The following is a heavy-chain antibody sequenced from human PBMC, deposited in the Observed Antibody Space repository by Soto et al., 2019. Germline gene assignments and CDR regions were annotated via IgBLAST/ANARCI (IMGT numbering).Heavy chain of an antibody. Sequence: ASVKVSCKASGYTFTSYGISWVRQAPGQGLERMGWISAYNGNTNYAQKLQGRVTMTTDTSTSTAYMELRSLRSDDTAVYYCARGRQGGYCSGGSCYYRYYYYGMDVWGQGTTVTVSS. CDR2: ISAYNGNT. CDR1: GYTFTSYG. J-gene: IGHJ6*02. D-gene: IGHD2-15*01. CDR3: ARGRQGGYCSGGSCYYRYYYYGMDV. V-gene: IGHV1-18*01.